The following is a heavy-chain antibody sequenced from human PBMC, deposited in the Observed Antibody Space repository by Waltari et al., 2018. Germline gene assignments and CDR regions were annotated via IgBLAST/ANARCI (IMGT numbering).Heavy chain of an antibody. V-gene: IGHV4-61*02. CDR3: ARGGAGAGPIDY. CDR2: IYTSGST. CDR1: GGSISSGSYY. Sequence: QVQLQESGPGLVKPSQTLSLTCTVSGGSISSGSYYWSWIRQPAGKGLEWIGRIYTSGSTNDNPSHKSRGTISVDTSKNQCSLKLSSVTTADTAVYYCARGGAGAGPIDYWGQGTLVTVSS. D-gene: IGHD6-19*01. J-gene: IGHJ4*02.